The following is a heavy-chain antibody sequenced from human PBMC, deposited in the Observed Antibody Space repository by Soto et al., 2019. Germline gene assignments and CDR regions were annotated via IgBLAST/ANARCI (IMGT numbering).Heavy chain of an antibody. J-gene: IGHJ6*02. CDR3: ARDGTNPAPGSYYNHGMDV. D-gene: IGHD3-10*01. CDR2: ISYDGSNK. V-gene: IGHV3-30-3*01. CDR1: GFTFSTYA. Sequence: PGGSLRLSCAASGFTFSTYAMYWVRQAPGKGLEWVAVISYDGSNKYYADSVKGRFTISRDNSKNTLYLQMNSLRVEDTAAYYCARDGTNPAPGSYYNHGMDVWGQGTTVTVSS.